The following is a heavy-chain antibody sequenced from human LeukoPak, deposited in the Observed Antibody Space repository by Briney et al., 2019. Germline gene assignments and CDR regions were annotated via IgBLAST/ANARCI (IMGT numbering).Heavy chain of an antibody. Sequence: GGSLRLSCADSGFTFSSYDMHWVRQAPGEGLEWVAALSYDGSSEYYADSVKGRFTISRDNSKNTLYLQMNSPRAEDTAVYYCARDGPYFDYWGQGTLVTVSS. CDR3: ARDGPYFDY. CDR2: LSYDGSSE. J-gene: IGHJ4*02. CDR1: GFTFSSYD. V-gene: IGHV3-30*19.